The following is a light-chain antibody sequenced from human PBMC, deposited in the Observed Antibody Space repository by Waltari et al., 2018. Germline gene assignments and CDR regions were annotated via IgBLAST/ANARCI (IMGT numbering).Light chain of an antibody. CDR3: QKYASSVLYP. CDR2: GAS. J-gene: IGKJ2*01. CDR1: QRLTTTY. V-gene: IGKV3-20*01. Sequence: GLTHSPATLSLSPGERATLSCRASQRLTTTYLAWYQKKHGRAPRFLIYGASSRAAGIQERFSGSGSGTDLTLTIRRRKLEDFEVYSCQKYASSVLYPFGQGTKLEIK.